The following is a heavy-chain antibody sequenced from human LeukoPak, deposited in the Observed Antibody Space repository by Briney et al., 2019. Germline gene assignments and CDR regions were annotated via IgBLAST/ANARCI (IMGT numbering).Heavy chain of an antibody. D-gene: IGHD5-18*01. J-gene: IGHJ4*02. Sequence: GGSLRLSCAASGFTLSDYYMSWIRQAPGKGLEWVSYISSSGNTIYYADSVKGRFTISRDNAKNSLYLQMNSLRAEDTAVYYCARVEGCWGEWIQLCAVNYFDYWGQGTLVTVSS. V-gene: IGHV3-11*01. CDR1: GFTLSDYY. CDR2: ISSSGNTI. CDR3: ARVEGCWGEWIQLCAVNYFDY.